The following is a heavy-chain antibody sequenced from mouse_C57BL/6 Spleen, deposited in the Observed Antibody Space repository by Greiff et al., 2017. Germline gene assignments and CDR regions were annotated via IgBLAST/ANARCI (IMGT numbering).Heavy chain of an antibody. CDR3: ARHDYYGSSPYAMDY. CDR2: IYPGSGST. Sequence: QVHVKQPGAELVKPGASVKMSCKASGYTFTSYWITWVKQRPGQGLEWIGDIYPGSGSTNYNEKFKSKATLTVDTSSSTAYMQLSSLTSEDSAVYYCARHDYYGSSPYAMDYWGQGTSVTVSS. D-gene: IGHD1-1*01. V-gene: IGHV1-55*01. J-gene: IGHJ4*01. CDR1: GYTFTSYW.